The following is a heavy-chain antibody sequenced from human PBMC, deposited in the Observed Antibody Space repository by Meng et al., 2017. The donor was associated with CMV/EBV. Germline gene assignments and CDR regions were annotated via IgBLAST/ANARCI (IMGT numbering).Heavy chain of an antibody. V-gene: IGHV3-30*02. J-gene: IGHJ5*02. Sequence: GGSLRLSCAASGFTFSSYGMYWVRQAPGKGLEWVAFIRYDGSNKYYADSVKGRFTISRDNSKNTLYLQMNSLRAEDTAVYYCAKGGGRMVRDNWFDPWGQGTLVTVSS. CDR1: GFTFSSYG. D-gene: IGHD3-10*01. CDR2: IRYDGSNK. CDR3: AKGGGRMVRDNWFDP.